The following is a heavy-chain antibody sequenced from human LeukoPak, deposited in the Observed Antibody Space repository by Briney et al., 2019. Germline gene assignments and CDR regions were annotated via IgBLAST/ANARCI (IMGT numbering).Heavy chain of an antibody. CDR1: GFTFSSYA. Sequence: GGSLRLSCAASGFTFSSYAMHWVRQAPGKGLEWVAVISYGGSNKYYADSVKGRFTISRDNSKNTLYLQMNSLRAKDTAVYYCASQPRIAAAGPVDYWGQGTLVTVSS. CDR2: ISYGGSNK. V-gene: IGHV3-30*04. D-gene: IGHD6-13*01. J-gene: IGHJ4*02. CDR3: ASQPRIAAAGPVDY.